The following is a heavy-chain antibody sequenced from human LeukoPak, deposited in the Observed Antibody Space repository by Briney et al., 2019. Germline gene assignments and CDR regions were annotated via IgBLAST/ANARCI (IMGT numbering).Heavy chain of an antibody. D-gene: IGHD3-22*01. CDR3: ARPGGYYDSSGYYYDAFDI. CDR2: MNPNSGNT. Sequence: ASVKVSCKASGYTFTSYDINWVRQATGQGLEWMGWMNPNSGNTGYAQKFQGRVTMTRNTSISTAYMELSSLRSEDTAVYSCARPGGYYDSSGYYYDAFDIWGQGTMVTVSS. V-gene: IGHV1-8*01. J-gene: IGHJ3*02. CDR1: GYTFTSYD.